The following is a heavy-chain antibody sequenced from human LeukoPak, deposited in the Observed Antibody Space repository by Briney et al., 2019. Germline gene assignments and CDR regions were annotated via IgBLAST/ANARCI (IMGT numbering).Heavy chain of an antibody. D-gene: IGHD1-26*01. V-gene: IGHV3-23*01. CDR1: GFTFSSFA. J-gene: IGHJ4*02. CDR2: ISDSGGST. Sequence: GGSLRLSCAASGFTFSSFAMSWVRQAPGKGLEWLSTISDSGGSTYYADSVRGRFTISRDNSKNTLYLQMNSLRAEDTAVYYCAKRPEFTTTNCFRFEYWGQGTLVTVSS. CDR3: AKRPEFTTTNCFRFEY.